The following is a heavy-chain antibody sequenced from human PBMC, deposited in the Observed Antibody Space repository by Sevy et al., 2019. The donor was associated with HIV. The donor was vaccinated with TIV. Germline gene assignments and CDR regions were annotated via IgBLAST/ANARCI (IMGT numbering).Heavy chain of an antibody. CDR1: GYTFTSYG. Sequence: ASVKVSCKASGYTFTSYGISWVRQAPGQGLEWMGWISAYNGNTNYAQKLQGRVTMTTDTSTSTAYMELRSLRSDDTAVYYCARDRVLDFWSGYQVWNYGMDVWGQGTTVTVSS. V-gene: IGHV1-18*01. CDR2: ISAYNGNT. CDR3: ARDRVLDFWSGYQVWNYGMDV. D-gene: IGHD3-3*01. J-gene: IGHJ6*02.